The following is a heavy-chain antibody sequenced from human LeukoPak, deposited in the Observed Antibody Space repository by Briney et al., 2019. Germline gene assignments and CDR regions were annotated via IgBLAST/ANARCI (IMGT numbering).Heavy chain of an antibody. CDR3: ATEVLYDILTGYYGY. V-gene: IGHV1-18*01. J-gene: IGHJ4*02. CDR2: ISAYNGNT. CDR1: GYTFTSYG. Sequence: GASVKVSCKASGYTFTSYGISWVRQAPGQGLEWMGWISAYNGNTNYAQKLQGRVTMTTDTSTSTAYMELRSLRSDDAAVYYCATEVLYDILTGYYGYWGQGTLVTVSS. D-gene: IGHD3-9*01.